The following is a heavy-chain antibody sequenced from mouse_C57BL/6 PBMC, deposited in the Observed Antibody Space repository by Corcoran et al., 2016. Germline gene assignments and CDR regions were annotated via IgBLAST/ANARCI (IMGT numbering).Heavy chain of an antibody. D-gene: IGHD1-1*01. Sequence: QIQLVQSGPELKKPGETVKSSCKASGYTFTTYGMSWVKQAPGKGLKWMGWINTYSGVPTYADDFKGRFAFSLETSASTAYLQINNLKNEDTATYFCATITTVVATDYFDYWGQGTTLTVSS. CDR1: GYTFTTYG. J-gene: IGHJ2*01. CDR2: INTYSGVP. CDR3: ATITTVVATDYFDY. V-gene: IGHV9-3*01.